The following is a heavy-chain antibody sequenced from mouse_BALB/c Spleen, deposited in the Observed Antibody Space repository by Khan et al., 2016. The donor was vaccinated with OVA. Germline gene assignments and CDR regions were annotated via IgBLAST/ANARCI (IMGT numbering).Heavy chain of an antibody. CDR2: IWGGGGT. D-gene: IGHD2-14*01. Sequence: QVQLKESGPGLVAPSQSLSITCTVSGFSLSRYNIHWVRQPPGKGLEWLGMIWGGGGTDYNSTLKSRLSISTDNSKSQVLLKMNSLQTDDTAMYYCARAYYRYDGYYAMDYWGQGTSVTVSS. CDR1: GFSLSRYN. J-gene: IGHJ4*01. V-gene: IGHV2-6-4*01. CDR3: ARAYYRYDGYYAMDY.